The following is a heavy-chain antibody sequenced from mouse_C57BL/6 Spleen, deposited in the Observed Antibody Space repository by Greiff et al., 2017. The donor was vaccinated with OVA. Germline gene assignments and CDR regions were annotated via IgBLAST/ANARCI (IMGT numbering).Heavy chain of an antibody. D-gene: IGHD2-5*01. CDR2: IRSKSNNYAT. J-gene: IGHJ3*01. V-gene: IGHV10-1*01. CDR1: GFSFNTYA. CDR3: VSPYDSNYVGFAY. Sequence: EVQLVESGGGLVQPKGSLKLSCAASGFSFNTYAMNWVRQAPGTGLDWVARIRSKSNNYATYYADSVKDRFTISRDDSESMLYLQMNNLKTEDTAMYYCVSPYDSNYVGFAYWGQGTLVTVSA.